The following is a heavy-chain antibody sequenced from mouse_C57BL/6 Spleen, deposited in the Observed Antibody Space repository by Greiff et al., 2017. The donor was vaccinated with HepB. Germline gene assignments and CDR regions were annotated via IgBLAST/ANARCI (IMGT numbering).Heavy chain of an antibody. V-gene: IGHV1-81*01. D-gene: IGHD1-1*01. CDR2: IYPRSGNT. J-gene: IGHJ1*03. Sequence: VQLQQSGAELARPGASVKLSCKASGYTFTSYGISWVKQSTGQGLEWIGEIYPRSGNTYYNEKFKGKATLTADKSSSTAYMELRSLTSEDSAVYFCARSDYGSSFYWYFDVWGTGTTVTVSS. CDR3: ARSDYGSSFYWYFDV. CDR1: GYTFTSYG.